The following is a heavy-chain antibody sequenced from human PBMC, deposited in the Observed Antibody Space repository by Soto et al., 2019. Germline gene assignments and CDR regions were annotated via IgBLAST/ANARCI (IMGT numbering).Heavy chain of an antibody. V-gene: IGHV1-18*01. CDR1: GYTFTSYG. CDR2: ISAYNGNT. CDR3: ARAENYYDSSGYSAD. Sequence: QVQLVQSGAEVKKPGASVKVSCKASGYTFTSYGISWVRQAPGQGLEGMGWISAYNGNTNYAQKLQGRVTMTTDTSTSTAYMELRSLRSDDTAVYYCARAENYYDSSGYSADWGQGTLVTVSS. D-gene: IGHD3-22*01. J-gene: IGHJ4*02.